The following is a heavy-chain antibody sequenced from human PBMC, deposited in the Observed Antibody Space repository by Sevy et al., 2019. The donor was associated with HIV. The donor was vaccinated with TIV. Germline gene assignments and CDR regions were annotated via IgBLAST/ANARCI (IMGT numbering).Heavy chain of an antibody. CDR2: ISLDGDNK. D-gene: IGHD3-16*01. J-gene: IGHJ6*02. Sequence: GGSLRLSCAASGFAFSTHAMHWVRQAPGKGLEWVAVISLDGDNKYYSDSVRGRFAISRDNSENTMHLQMNNLRLDDTAVYYCAKGLSSIYPYSMDVWGQGTTVTVSS. CDR1: GFAFSTHA. V-gene: IGHV3-30*09. CDR3: AKGLSSIYPYSMDV.